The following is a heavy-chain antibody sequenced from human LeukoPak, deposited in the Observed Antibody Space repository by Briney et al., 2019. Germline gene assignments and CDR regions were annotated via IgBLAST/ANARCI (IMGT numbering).Heavy chain of an antibody. V-gene: IGHV4-39*07. J-gene: IGHJ4*02. D-gene: IGHD3-10*01. Sequence: PSETLSLTCTVSGGSISSSSYYWGWIRQPPGKGLEWIGSIYYSGSTYYNPSLKSRVTISVDTSKNQFSLKLSSVTAADTAVYYCARYQRFGELTIDYWGQGTLVTVSS. CDR1: GGSISSSSYY. CDR2: IYYSGST. CDR3: ARYQRFGELTIDY.